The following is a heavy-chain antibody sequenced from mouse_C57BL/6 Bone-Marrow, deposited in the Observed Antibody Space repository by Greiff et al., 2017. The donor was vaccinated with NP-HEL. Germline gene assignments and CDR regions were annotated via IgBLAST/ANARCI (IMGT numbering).Heavy chain of an antibody. CDR3: ARWEHEFAY. D-gene: IGHD4-1*01. CDR1: GFSLSTFGMG. CDR2: TWWGDDK. Sequence: QVTLKESGPGILQPSQTLSLTCSFSGFSLSTFGMGVGRIRQPSGKGLVWLAHTWWGDDKYYNPALKSRPTISKDTSNNHVYCKLANVDTADAATYYCARWEHEFAYWGQGTLVTVSA. V-gene: IGHV8-8*01. J-gene: IGHJ3*01.